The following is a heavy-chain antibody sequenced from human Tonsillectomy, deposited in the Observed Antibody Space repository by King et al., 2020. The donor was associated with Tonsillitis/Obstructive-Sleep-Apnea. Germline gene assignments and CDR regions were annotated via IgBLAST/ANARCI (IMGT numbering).Heavy chain of an antibody. CDR1: GGSISSSSYY. Sequence: QLQESGPGLVKPSETLSLTCTVSGGSISSSSYYWGWIRQPPGKGLEWIGSISYRGSTYYNPSLKSRVTISVDTSKNHFSLKLSSVSAADTAVYYCAELTGGDWGQGTMVNVSS. D-gene: IGHD7-27*01. V-gene: IGHV4-39*02. CDR2: ISYRGST. CDR3: AELTGGD. J-gene: IGHJ4*02.